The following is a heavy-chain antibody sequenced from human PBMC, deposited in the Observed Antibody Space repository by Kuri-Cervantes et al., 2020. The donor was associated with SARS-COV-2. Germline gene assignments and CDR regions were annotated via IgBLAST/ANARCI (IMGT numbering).Heavy chain of an antibody. V-gene: IGHV4-39*07. D-gene: IGHD4-17*01. J-gene: IGHJ4*02. CDR3: ARERDYGDYGVDY. CDR1: GGSISSSSYY. CDR2: IYYSGST. Sequence: XEXXSXXXXXSGGSISSSSYYWVWIRLPPGKGLEWIGSIYYSGSTYYNPSLTSRVTISVDTSKIQFSLKLSSVTAADTAVYYCARERDYGDYGVDYWGQGTLVTVSS.